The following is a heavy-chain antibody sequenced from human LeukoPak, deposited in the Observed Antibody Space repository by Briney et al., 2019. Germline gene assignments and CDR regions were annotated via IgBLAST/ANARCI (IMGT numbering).Heavy chain of an antibody. CDR3: TRTIAATGTLYP. Sequence: ASVTASFTSSGYTFGSSHFNWVRQSTGQGLEWVGWMDPNRGNTGYAQKFQGRVTMTRNTSISTAYMELSSVRSEDTALYYCTRTIAATGTLYPWGQGTQVIDSP. V-gene: IGHV1-8*01. J-gene: IGHJ5*02. D-gene: IGHD6-13*01. CDR1: GYTFGSSH. CDR2: MDPNRGNT.